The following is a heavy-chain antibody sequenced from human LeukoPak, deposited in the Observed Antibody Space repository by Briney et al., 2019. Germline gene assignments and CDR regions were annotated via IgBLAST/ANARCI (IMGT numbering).Heavy chain of an antibody. CDR1: GYTFTSYW. CDR2: IYPDDSDT. V-gene: IGHV5-51*01. Sequence: GESLKTSCQASGYTFTSYWIGWVRHMPGKGLECMGTIYPDDSDTTYSPSFQGQVTISADKSFSTAYLQWSSLKASDTAIYYCARLGGDTYYFGSASYPNWYFDLWGRGTLVTVSS. J-gene: IGHJ2*01. D-gene: IGHD3-10*01. CDR3: ARLGGDTYYFGSASYPNWYFDL.